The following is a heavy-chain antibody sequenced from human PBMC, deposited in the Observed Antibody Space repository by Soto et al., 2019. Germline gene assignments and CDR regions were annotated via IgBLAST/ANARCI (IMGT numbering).Heavy chain of an antibody. J-gene: IGHJ3*02. D-gene: IGHD3-10*01. V-gene: IGHV4-4*02. CDR3: ARECGAIMVRGPFDI. CDR2: IYHGRST. CDR1: GGSISTNNW. Sequence: QVQLQESGPGLVKPSGTLSLTCSVSGGSISTNNWWSWVRQSPGKGLEWIGEIYHGRSTNYNPSLMNRIAQSIDESRNPSTLRRKSVTAADTAIYYCARECGAIMVRGPFDIWGQGTLVTVSS.